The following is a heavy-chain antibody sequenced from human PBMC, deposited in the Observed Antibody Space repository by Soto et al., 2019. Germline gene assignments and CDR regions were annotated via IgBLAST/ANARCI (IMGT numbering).Heavy chain of an antibody. CDR2: ISYDGSNK. D-gene: IGHD5-18*01. J-gene: IGHJ4*02. V-gene: IGHV3-30*18. CDR3: AKDLFGAMVTDN. CDR1: GFTFSSHG. Sequence: VGSLRLPCAASGFTFSSHGMHWVRQAPGKGLEWVAVISYDGSNKYYADSVKGRLTISRDNSKNTLYLQMNSLRAEDTAVYYCAKDLFGAMVTDNWGQGTLVTVS.